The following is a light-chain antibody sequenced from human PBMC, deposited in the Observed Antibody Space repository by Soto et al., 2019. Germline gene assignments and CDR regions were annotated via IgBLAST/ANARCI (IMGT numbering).Light chain of an antibody. Sequence: IQMTQSPSSLSASVGDRVTITCRASQSISSYLNWYQQKPGKAPKLLIYAASSLQSGVPSRFSGSGSGTDFTLTISSLQPEDFATYYCLQDYNYPFTFGGGTKVDIK. CDR3: LQDYNYPFT. CDR2: AAS. CDR1: QSISSY. J-gene: IGKJ4*01. V-gene: IGKV1-6*01.